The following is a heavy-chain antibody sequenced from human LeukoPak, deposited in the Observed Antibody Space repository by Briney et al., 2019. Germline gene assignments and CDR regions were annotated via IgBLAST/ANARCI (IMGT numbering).Heavy chain of an antibody. CDR3: ARVVRDSFLPLMDV. V-gene: IGHV1-69*04. D-gene: IGHD2-2*01. CDR2: IIPILGIA. Sequence: SVTVSCKASGGTFSSYAISWVRQAPGQGLEWMGRIIPILGIANYAQKFQGRVTITADKSTSTAYMELSSLRSEDTAVYYCARVVRDSFLPLMDVWGQGTTVTVSS. J-gene: IGHJ6*02. CDR1: GGTFSSYA.